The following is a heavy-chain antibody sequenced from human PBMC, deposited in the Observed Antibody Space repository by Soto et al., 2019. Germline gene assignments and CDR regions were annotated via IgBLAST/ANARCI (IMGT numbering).Heavy chain of an antibody. CDR3: AREGDYDILTGYLQPPYFDS. CDR1: GFTFSSYA. CDR2: ISYDGSNK. V-gene: IGHV3-30-3*01. J-gene: IGHJ4*02. Sequence: QLQLVESGGGVVQPGRSLRLSCAASGFTFSSYAMHWVRQAPGKWLEWVAVISYDGSNKYYADSVKGRFTISRDNSKNPLYLQMNSLRAEDTSVYYCAREGDYDILTGYLQPPYFDSWGKGTLVTVSS. D-gene: IGHD3-9*01.